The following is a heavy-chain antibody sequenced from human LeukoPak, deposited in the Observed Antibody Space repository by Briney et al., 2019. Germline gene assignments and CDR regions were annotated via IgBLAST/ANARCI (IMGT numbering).Heavy chain of an antibody. J-gene: IGHJ4*02. V-gene: IGHV3-23*01. CDR1: GFTFSSYA. CDR3: AKGVDTRRRIGMRVVVTYYFDY. D-gene: IGHD3-22*01. Sequence: GASLRLSCAASGFTFSSYAMSWVRQAPGKGLEWVSGINDSGGSTYYADSVKGRFTISRDNSKNTLYLQMNSLRAMDTAVYYCAKGVDTRRRIGMRVVVTYYFDYWGQGTLVTVSS. CDR2: INDSGGST.